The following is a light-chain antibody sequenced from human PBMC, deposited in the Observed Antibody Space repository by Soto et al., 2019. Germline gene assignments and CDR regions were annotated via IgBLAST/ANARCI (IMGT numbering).Light chain of an antibody. J-gene: IGKJ1*01. CDR1: QSISSW. CDR3: QQYNSYLWT. V-gene: IGKV1-5*01. Sequence: DIQMTQSPSTLSASVGDRVTITCRASQSISSWLAWYQQKPGKAPKLLIYDASSLESGVPSRFSGSESGTEFTLTISSLQPDDFATSYCQQYNSYLWTFGQGNKVEIK. CDR2: DAS.